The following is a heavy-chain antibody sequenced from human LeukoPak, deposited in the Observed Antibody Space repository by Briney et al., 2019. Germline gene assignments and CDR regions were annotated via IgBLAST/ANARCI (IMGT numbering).Heavy chain of an antibody. Sequence: PSETLSLTCTVSGYSISSGYYWGWIRQPPGKGLEWIGSIYHSGSTYYNPSLKSRVTISVDTSRNQFSLKLSSVTAADTAVYYCARDLKWFGEVDVWGQGTTVTVSS. J-gene: IGHJ6*02. CDR2: IYHSGST. CDR3: ARDLKWFGEVDV. D-gene: IGHD3-10*01. CDR1: GYSISSGYY. V-gene: IGHV4-38-2*02.